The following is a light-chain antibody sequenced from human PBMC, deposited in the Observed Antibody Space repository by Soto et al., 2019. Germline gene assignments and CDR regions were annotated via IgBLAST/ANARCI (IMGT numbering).Light chain of an antibody. V-gene: IGLV2-8*01. CDR2: EVN. Sequence: QPVLTQPPSASGSPGQSVTISCTGTSSDVGGYNYVSWYQQHPAKAPKLMIYEVNKRPSGVPDRFSGSKSDNTASLTVSGLQAEDEADYYCNSYAGSNNLVFGGGTKLTVL. CDR1: SSDVGGYNY. CDR3: NSYAGSNNLV. J-gene: IGLJ2*01.